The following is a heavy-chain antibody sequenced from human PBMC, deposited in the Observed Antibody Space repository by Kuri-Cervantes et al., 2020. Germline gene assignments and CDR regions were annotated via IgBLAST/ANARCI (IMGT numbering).Heavy chain of an antibody. Sequence: ASVKVSCKASGYSFTGYYMHWVRQAPGQGPEWMGWINPKTGGTYYAQKFQGRVSMTRNTSTSIAYMDLRGLRSDDTAVYYCSRGLYGAGSYYHYFDYWGQGILVTVSS. J-gene: IGHJ4*02. CDR2: INPKTGGT. D-gene: IGHD3-10*01. CDR3: SRGLYGAGSYYHYFDY. V-gene: IGHV1-2*02. CDR1: GYSFTGYY.